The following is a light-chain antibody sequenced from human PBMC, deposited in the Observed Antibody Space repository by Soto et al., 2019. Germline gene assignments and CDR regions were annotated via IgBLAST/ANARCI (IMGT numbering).Light chain of an antibody. CDR1: QSISRS. CDR3: QKFATSPLN. V-gene: IGKV3-15*01. J-gene: IGKJ4*01. CDR2: DAS. Sequence: EIVLTQSPAILSVSPLERATLSFRSSQSISRSLAWYQQKPGQAPRLLISDASTRATGIPARFSGSGSGTEFTLTISSLQSEDFAVYYCQKFATSPLNFGGGTKVDIK.